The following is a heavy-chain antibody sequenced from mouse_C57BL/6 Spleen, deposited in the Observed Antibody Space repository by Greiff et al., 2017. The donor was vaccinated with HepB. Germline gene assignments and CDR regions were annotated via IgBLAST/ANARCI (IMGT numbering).Heavy chain of an antibody. D-gene: IGHD1-1*01. Sequence: VQLQQSGAELVRPGASVTLSCKASGYTFTDYEMHWVKQTPVHGLEWIGAIDPETGGTAYNQKFKGKAILTADKSSSTAYMELRSLTSEDSAVYYCRRFYYGSLLYWGQGTLVTVSA. CDR1: GYTFTDYE. V-gene: IGHV1-15*01. J-gene: IGHJ3*01. CDR2: IDPETGGT. CDR3: RRFYYGSLLY.